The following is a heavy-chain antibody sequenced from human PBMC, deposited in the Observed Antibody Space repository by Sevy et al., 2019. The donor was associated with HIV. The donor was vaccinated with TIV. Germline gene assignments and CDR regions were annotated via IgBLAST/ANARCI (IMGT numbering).Heavy chain of an antibody. CDR2: VTPGTDI. Sequence: GGSLRLSCAASGFTLSGYSISWVRQAPGKGLEWVSSVTPGTDIYYEDSVRGRFTTSRDNAKNSGYLQMNSLRAEDTAVYYCARDFLTGDRREAFDIWGQGTKVTVSS. CDR3: ARDFLTGDRREAFDI. CDR1: GFTLSGYS. V-gene: IGHV3-21*06. D-gene: IGHD7-27*01. J-gene: IGHJ3*02.